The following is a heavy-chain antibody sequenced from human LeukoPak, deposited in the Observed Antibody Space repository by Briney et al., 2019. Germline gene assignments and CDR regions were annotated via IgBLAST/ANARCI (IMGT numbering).Heavy chain of an antibody. CDR3: AKAHPGFDY. V-gene: IGHV3-21*01. CDR1: GFTISNYW. J-gene: IGHJ4*02. Sequence: GGSLRLSCAASGFTISNYWMHWVRQAPGKGLEWVASIGTTSTFIHYADSVKGRFTISRDNAQDSLFLQMNSLGAEDTAVYYCAKAHPGFDYWGQGVLVTVSS. CDR2: IGTTSTFI.